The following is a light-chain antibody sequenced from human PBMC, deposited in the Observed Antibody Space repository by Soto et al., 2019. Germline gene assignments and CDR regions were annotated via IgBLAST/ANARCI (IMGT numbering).Light chain of an antibody. CDR2: DAS. V-gene: IGKV1-5*01. CDR3: QQYNSYSIT. J-gene: IGKJ5*01. Sequence: DIQMTQSPSTLSASVGDRVTITCRASQSISSWLAWYQQKPGKAPKXLIYDASSLESGVPSRFSGSGSGTELTITISSLQPDDCETYDCQQYNSYSITFGQGTRLDIK. CDR1: QSISSW.